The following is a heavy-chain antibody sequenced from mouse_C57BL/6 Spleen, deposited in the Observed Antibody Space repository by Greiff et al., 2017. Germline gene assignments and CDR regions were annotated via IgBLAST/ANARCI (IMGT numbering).Heavy chain of an antibody. D-gene: IGHD2-2*01. CDR1: GYSITSGYY. Sequence: ESGPGLVKPSQSLSLTCSVTGYSITSGYYWNWIRQFPGNKLEWMCYISYDGSNNYNPSLKNRISITRDTSKNQFFLKLNSVTTEDTATYYCARVYGYDSVDYWGQGTTLTVSS. CDR2: ISYDGSN. V-gene: IGHV3-6*01. CDR3: ARVYGYDSVDY. J-gene: IGHJ2*01.